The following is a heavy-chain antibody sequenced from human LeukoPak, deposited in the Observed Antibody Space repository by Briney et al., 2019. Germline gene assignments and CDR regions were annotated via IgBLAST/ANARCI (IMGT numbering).Heavy chain of an antibody. J-gene: IGHJ4*02. Sequence: PSEILSLTCTVSGGSISSYYWSWIRQPPGKGLEWIGYIYYSGSTNYNPSLKSRVTISVDTSKNQFSLKLSSVTAADTAVYYCARAPIVVVSTPSFDTWGQGILVTVSS. CDR2: IYYSGST. V-gene: IGHV4-59*01. CDR3: ARAPIVVVSTPSFDT. D-gene: IGHD3-22*01. CDR1: GGSISSYY.